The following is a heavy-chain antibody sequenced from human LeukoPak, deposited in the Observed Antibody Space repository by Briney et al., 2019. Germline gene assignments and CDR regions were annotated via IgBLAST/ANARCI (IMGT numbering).Heavy chain of an antibody. D-gene: IGHD2-2*02. J-gene: IGHJ6*02. CDR2: IIPILGIA. V-gene: IGHV1-69*04. Sequence: SVKVSCKASGGTFSSYAISWVRQAPGQGLEWMGRIIPILGIANYAQKFQGRVTITADKSTSTAYMELSSLRSGDTAVYYCARASIVVVPAAIRYYYGMDVWGQGTTVTVSS. CDR1: GGTFSSYA. CDR3: ARASIVVVPAAIRYYYGMDV.